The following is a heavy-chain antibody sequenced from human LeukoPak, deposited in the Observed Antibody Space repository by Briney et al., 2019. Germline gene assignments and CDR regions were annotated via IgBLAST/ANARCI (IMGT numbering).Heavy chain of an antibody. V-gene: IGHV4-59*01. CDR3: ARAIPYNWNALGASRFDP. CDR2: IYYSGST. D-gene: IGHD1-1*01. J-gene: IGHJ5*02. Sequence: PSETLSLTCTVSGGSISSYYWSWIRQPPGKGLEWIGYIYYSGSTNYNPSLKSRVTISVDTSKNQFSLKLSSVTAADTAVYYCARAIPYNWNALGASRFDPWGQGTLVTVSS. CDR1: GGSISSYY.